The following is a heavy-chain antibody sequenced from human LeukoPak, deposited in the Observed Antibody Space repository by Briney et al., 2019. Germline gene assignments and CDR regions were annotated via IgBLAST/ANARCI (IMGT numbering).Heavy chain of an antibody. CDR3: ARVRYSNGWYNWFDP. D-gene: IGHD5-18*01. Sequence: SGGSLRLSCAASGFTFNSYAMSWVRQAPGKGLELVSAVSASGGTTYYADSVKGRFTISRDSAKNSLFLQMNSLRAEDTAVYFCARVRYSNGWYNWFDPWGQGTLVTVSS. J-gene: IGHJ5*02. CDR2: VSASGGTT. V-gene: IGHV3-23*01. CDR1: GFTFNSYA.